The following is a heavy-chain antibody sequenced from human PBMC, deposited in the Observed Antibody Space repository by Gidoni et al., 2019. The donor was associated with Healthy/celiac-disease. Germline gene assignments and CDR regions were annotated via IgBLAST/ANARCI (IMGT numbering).Heavy chain of an antibody. CDR3: AAGLVVAGRFDP. D-gene: IGHD6-19*01. Sequence: QVQLVQSGAEVKKPGASVKVSCKASGDTFTNYGISWVRQAPGQGLEWMGWISISHGNTNYAQKLQGRVTMTTDTSTSTAYMELRSLRSDDTAVYYCAAGLVVAGRFDPWGQGTLVTVSS. V-gene: IGHV1-18*01. CDR1: GDTFTNYG. J-gene: IGHJ5*02. CDR2: ISISHGNT.